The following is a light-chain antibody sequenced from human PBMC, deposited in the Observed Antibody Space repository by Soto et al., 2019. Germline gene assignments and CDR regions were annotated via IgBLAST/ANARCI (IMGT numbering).Light chain of an antibody. V-gene: IGKV1-5*01. CDR2: DAS. CDR1: QPISSW. CDR3: QQYENYWT. Sequence: DIQMTQSPPTLSASVGDRVTITCRASQPISSWLAWYHQKPGKAPKLLIYDASNLESGVPSRFSGSGSGTEFTLTISSLQPEDFGIYYWQQYENYWTFGQGTKVDIK. J-gene: IGKJ1*01.